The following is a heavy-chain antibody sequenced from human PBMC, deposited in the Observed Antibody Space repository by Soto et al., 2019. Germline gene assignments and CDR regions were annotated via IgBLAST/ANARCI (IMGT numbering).Heavy chain of an antibody. Sequence: GSLRLSCAASGFAFSSYWMSGVRQAPGKGLEWVANIKQDGSEKYYVDSVKGRFTISRDNAKNSLYLQMNSLRAEDTAVYYCARVRGANMGPFDYWGQGTLVTVSS. D-gene: IGHD3-10*01. CDR2: IKQDGSEK. CDR3: ARVRGANMGPFDY. J-gene: IGHJ4*02. V-gene: IGHV3-7*01. CDR1: GFAFSSYW.